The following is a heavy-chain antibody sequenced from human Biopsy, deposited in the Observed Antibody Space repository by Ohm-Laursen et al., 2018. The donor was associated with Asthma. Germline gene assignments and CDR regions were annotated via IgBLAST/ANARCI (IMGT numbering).Heavy chain of an antibody. CDR2: ISGSGGST. CDR3: AKDKRYSGSYFDY. CDR1: GFTSSSYA. Sequence: SLRLSCAASGFTSSSYAMSWVRQAPGKVLEWVSAISGSGGSTYYADSVKGRFTISRDNSKNTLYLQMNSLRAEDTAVYYCAKDKRYSGSYFDYWGQGTLVTVSS. D-gene: IGHD1-26*01. V-gene: IGHV3-23*01. J-gene: IGHJ4*02.